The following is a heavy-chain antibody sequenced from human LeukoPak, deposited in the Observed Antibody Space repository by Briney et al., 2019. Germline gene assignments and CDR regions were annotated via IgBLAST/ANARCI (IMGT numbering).Heavy chain of an antibody. V-gene: IGHV4-4*07. CDR3: ARDSNGANSGRAFDI. J-gene: IGHJ3*02. CDR2: IYTSGST. D-gene: IGHD4-23*01. Sequence: SETLFLTCTVPGGSISSYYWSWIRQPAGKGLEWIGRIYTSGSTNYNPSLKSRVTMSVDTSKNQISLKLSSVTAADTAVYYCARDSNGANSGRAFDIWGQGTMVTVSS. CDR1: GGSISSYY.